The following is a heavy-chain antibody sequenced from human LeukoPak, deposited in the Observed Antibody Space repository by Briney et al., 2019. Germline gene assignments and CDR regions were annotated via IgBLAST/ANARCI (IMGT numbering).Heavy chain of an antibody. CDR3: ARDGEYCSSTSCFTAAHYYYYYMDV. D-gene: IGHD2-2*01. J-gene: IGHJ6*03. Sequence: SVKVSCKASGYTFTSYGISWVRQAPGQGLEWMGGIIPIFGTANYAQKFQGRVTITADESTSTAYMELSSLRSEDTAVYYCARDGEYCSSTSCFTAAHYYYYYMDVWGKGTTVTVSS. CDR1: GYTFTSYG. CDR2: IIPIFGTA. V-gene: IGHV1-69*13.